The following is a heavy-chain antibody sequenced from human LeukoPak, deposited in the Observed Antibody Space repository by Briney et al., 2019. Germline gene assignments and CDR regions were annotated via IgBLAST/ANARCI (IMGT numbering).Heavy chain of an antibody. CDR1: GFTFSIYV. Sequence: PGRSLRLSCVASGFTFSIYVMHWVRQAPGKGLEWVAATWYDGSNKYYADSVKGRFTISRDNSKNTLYLQMNALRAEDTAVYYCARSFSSGWYFSDYWGQGALVTVSS. V-gene: IGHV3-33*01. CDR3: ARSFSSGWYFSDY. D-gene: IGHD6-19*01. J-gene: IGHJ4*02. CDR2: TWYDGSNK.